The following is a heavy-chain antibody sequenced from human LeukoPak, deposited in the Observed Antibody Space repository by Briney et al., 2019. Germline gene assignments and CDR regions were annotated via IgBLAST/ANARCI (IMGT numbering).Heavy chain of an antibody. Sequence: TSETLSLTCTVSGGSISSYYWSWIRQPPGKGLEWIGYIYYSGSTNYNPSLKSRVTISVDTSKNQFSLKLSSVTAADTAVYYCARGYYDSSGDNWFDPWGQGTLVTVSS. CDR2: IYYSGST. D-gene: IGHD3-22*01. CDR1: GGSISSYY. V-gene: IGHV4-59*01. CDR3: ARGYYDSSGDNWFDP. J-gene: IGHJ5*02.